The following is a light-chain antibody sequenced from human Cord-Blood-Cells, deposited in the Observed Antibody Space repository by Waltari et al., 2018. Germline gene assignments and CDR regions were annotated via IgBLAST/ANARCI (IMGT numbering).Light chain of an antibody. CDR3: QQYNSYSPVT. Sequence: DIQMTQSPSTLSASVGDRVTITCRASQSISSWLAWYQQKPGKAPKLLIYVASSLESGVPSRFSGSGSGTEFTLTISSLQPDDFATYYCQQYNSYSPVTFGPGTKVDIK. CDR2: VAS. J-gene: IGKJ3*01. CDR1: QSISSW. V-gene: IGKV1-5*01.